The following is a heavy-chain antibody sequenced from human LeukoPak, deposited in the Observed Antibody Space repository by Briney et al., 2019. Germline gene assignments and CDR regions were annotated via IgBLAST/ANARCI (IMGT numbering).Heavy chain of an antibody. Sequence: ASVKVSCKASGYTFTGYYMHCVRQAPGQGLEWMGWINPNSGGTNYAQKFQGRVTMTRDTSISTAYMELSRLRSDDTAVYYCARGLHNWNDVSDYWGQGTLVTVSS. V-gene: IGHV1-2*02. CDR1: GYTFTGYY. CDR2: INPNSGGT. CDR3: ARGLHNWNDVSDY. J-gene: IGHJ4*02. D-gene: IGHD1-1*01.